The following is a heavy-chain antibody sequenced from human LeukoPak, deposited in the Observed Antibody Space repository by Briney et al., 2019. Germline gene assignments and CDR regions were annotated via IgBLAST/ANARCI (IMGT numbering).Heavy chain of an antibody. V-gene: IGHV4-34*01. CDR2: INHSGST. Sequence: SETLSLTCAVYGGSFSGYYWSWLRQPPGKGLEWIGEINHSGSTNYNPSLKSRVTISVDTSKNQFSLKLSSVTAADTAVYYCAREGAPFYGSGSSPVDYWGQGTLVTVSS. D-gene: IGHD3-10*01. CDR3: AREGAPFYGSGSSPVDY. J-gene: IGHJ4*02. CDR1: GGSFSGYY.